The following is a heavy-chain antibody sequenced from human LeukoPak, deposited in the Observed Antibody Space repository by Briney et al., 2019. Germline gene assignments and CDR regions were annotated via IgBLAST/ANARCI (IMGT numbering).Heavy chain of an antibody. CDR2: IHDSGST. CDR1: GDSISSGGYS. V-gene: IGHV4-30-4*07. J-gene: IGHJ5*02. CDR3: ARVLAAAGNNWFDP. D-gene: IGHD6-13*01. Sequence: SETLSLTCVVSGDSISSGGYSWSWIRQTPGKGLEWIAYIHDSGSTYNNPSLKSRLSISIDTSKNQFSLKLNSVTAADTAVYYCARVLAAAGNNWFDPWGQGTLVTVSS.